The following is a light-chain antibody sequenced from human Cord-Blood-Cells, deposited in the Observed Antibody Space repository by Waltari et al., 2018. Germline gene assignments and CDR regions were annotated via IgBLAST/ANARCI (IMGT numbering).Light chain of an antibody. Sequence: QSALTQPPSASGSPGQSVTISCTGTSSDVGGYNYVSWYQQHPGKAPKLMIYEVSKRPSGGPYRFSGSKSGNTAALTVSGLQAEEEADYYCSSYAGSNNVVFGGGTKLTVL. CDR2: EVS. CDR1: SSDVGGYNY. J-gene: IGLJ2*01. V-gene: IGLV2-8*01. CDR3: SSYAGSNNVV.